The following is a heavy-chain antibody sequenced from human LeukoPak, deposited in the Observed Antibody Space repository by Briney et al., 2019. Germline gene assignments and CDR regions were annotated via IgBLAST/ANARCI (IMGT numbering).Heavy chain of an antibody. V-gene: IGHV4-4*02. CDR3: ARDYYGSGSTFDY. J-gene: IGHJ4*02. CDR2: IYHSGST. D-gene: IGHD3-10*01. CDR1: GGSISSSNW. Sequence: SGTLSLTCAVSGGSISSSNWWSWVRQPPGQGLEWIGEIYHSGSTNYNPSLKSRVTISVDKSKNQFSLKLSSVTAADTAVYYCARDYYGSGSTFDYWGQGTLVTVSS.